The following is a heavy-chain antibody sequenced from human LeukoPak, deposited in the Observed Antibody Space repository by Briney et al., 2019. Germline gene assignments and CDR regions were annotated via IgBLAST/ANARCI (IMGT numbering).Heavy chain of an antibody. CDR3: HSTAARGADAFDI. Sequence: SETLSLTCAVSGYSISSGYYWGWIRQPPGKGLEWIGSIYHSGSTHYNPSLKSRVTISVDTSKNQFSLKLSSVTAADTAVYYCHSTAARGADAFDIWGQGTMVTVSS. J-gene: IGHJ3*02. CDR1: GYSISSGYY. V-gene: IGHV4-38-2*01. D-gene: IGHD3-10*01. CDR2: IYHSGST.